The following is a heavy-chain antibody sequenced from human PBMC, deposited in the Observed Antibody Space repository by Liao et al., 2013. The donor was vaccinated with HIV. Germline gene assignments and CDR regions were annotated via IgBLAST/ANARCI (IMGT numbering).Heavy chain of an antibody. CDR3: ARGGRWPRSYYYMDV. D-gene: IGHD5-24*01. CDR2: INHSGRT. Sequence: QVQLQQWGAGLLKPSETLSLTCAVYGGSFSGYYWSWIRQPPGKGLEWIGEINHSGRTNYNPSLKSRVTISVDTSKNQFSLKLSSVTAADTAVYYCARGGRWPRSYYYMDVWGKGTTVTVSS. J-gene: IGHJ6*03. V-gene: IGHV4-34*01. CDR1: GGSFSGYY.